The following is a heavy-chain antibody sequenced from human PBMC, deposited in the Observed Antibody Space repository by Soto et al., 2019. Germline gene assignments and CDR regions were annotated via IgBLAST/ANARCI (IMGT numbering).Heavy chain of an antibody. CDR2: IFSNDEK. V-gene: IGHV2-26*01. CDR1: GFSLSNARMG. Sequence: QVTLKESGPVLVKPTETLTLTCTVSGFSLSNARMGVSWIRQPPGKALEWLAHIFSNDEKSYRTSLKSRLTISKDTSKSQVVLTMTNMDPVDTATYYCARITRDFWSGYYKGGPDYWGQGTLVTVSS. J-gene: IGHJ4*02. D-gene: IGHD3-3*01. CDR3: ARITRDFWSGYYKGGPDY.